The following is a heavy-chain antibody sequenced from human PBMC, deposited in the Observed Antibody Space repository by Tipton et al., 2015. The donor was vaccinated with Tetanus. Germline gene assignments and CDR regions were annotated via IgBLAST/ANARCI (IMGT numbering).Heavy chain of an antibody. CDR1: GFTFDNYA. V-gene: IGHV3-30*18. CDR3: AKGLEVFTLSSPFDY. CDR2: ISSDGDTQ. Sequence: SLRLSCEGSGFTFDNYAVSWVRQAPGKGLEWVAVISSDGDTQYYADSVKGRFSISRDDSKNTVSLQMSSLSPEDTAVYYCAKGLEVFTLSSPFDYWGQGVLVTVSS. D-gene: IGHD3-10*02. J-gene: IGHJ4*02.